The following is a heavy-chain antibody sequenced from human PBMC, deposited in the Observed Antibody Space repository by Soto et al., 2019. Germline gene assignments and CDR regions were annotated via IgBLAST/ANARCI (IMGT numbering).Heavy chain of an antibody. CDR2: IYHSGST. J-gene: IGHJ6*02. CDR3: ASLGAGDVVVPAATLGIAARGGGYYYGMDV. Sequence: KPSETLSLTCAVSGGSISSSNWWSWVRQPPGKGLEWIGEIYHSGSTNYNPSLKSRVTISVDKSKNQFSLKLSSVTAADTAVYYCASLGAGDVVVPAATLGIAARGGGYYYGMDVWGQGTTVTVSS. V-gene: IGHV4-4*02. CDR1: GGSISSSNW. D-gene: IGHD2-2*01.